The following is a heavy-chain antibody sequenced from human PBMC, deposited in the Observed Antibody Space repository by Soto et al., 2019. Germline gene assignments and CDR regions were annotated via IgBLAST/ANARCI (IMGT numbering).Heavy chain of an antibody. CDR3: AKDPYYYDSSGLLQSWFDP. J-gene: IGHJ5*02. CDR1: GFTFSSYA. V-gene: IGHV3-23*01. Sequence: GGSLRLSCAASGFTFSSYAMSWVRQAPGKGLEWVSAISGSGGSTYYADSVKGRFTIPRDNSKNTLYLQMNSLRAEDTAVYYCAKDPYYYDSSGLLQSWFDPWGQGTLVTVSS. CDR2: ISGSGGST. D-gene: IGHD3-22*01.